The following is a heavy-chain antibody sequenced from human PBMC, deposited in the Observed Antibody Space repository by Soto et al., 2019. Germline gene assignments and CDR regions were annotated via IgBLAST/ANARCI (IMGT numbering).Heavy chain of an antibody. Sequence: QVQLVESGGGLVQPGESLRLSCAVSGFTFSDHYMSWIRQAPGKGLEWVSDISSSGNTTYDADSVKGRFTVSRDNGENSLYLQMNRLRAEDTAVYYCARRAASGRHFDHWGQGTLVSVSS. D-gene: IGHD6-13*01. CDR2: ISSSGNTT. V-gene: IGHV3-11*01. CDR1: GFTFSDHY. CDR3: ARRAASGRHFDH. J-gene: IGHJ4*02.